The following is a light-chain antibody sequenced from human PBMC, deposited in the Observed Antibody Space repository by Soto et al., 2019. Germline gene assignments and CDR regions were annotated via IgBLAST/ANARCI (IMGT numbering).Light chain of an antibody. V-gene: IGKV3-15*01. J-gene: IGKJ2*01. CDR3: QEYNNWPPYT. CDR2: GAS. CDR1: QSISRN. Sequence: EIVMTQSPATLSVSPGERATLSCRASQSISRNLAWFQQKPGQAPRLLISGASNRATGIPSRFSGSGSGTAFTLTISSLQSEDFAVYYCQEYNNWPPYTFGQGTKLEI.